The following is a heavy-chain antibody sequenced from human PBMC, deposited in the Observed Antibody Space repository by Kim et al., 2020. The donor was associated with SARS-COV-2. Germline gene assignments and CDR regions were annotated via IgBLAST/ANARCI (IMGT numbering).Heavy chain of an antibody. J-gene: IGHJ6*02. D-gene: IGHD2-15*01. V-gene: IGHV1-69*13. Sequence: ASVKVSCKASGGTFSSYAISWVRQAPGQGLEWMGGIIPIFGTANYAQKFQGRVTITADESTSTAYMELSSLRSEDTAVYYCASTPLGRSGGSGYYYYGMDVWGQGTTVTVSS. CDR1: GGTFSSYA. CDR2: IIPIFGTA. CDR3: ASTPLGRSGGSGYYYYGMDV.